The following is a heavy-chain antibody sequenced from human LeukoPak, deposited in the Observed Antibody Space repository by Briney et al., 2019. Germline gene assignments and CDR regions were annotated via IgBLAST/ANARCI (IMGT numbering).Heavy chain of an antibody. D-gene: IGHD4-17*01. CDR3: ARSPRVIKYYYYGMDV. Sequence: GSSVKVSCKASGGTFSSYAISWVRQAPGQGLEWMGRIIPILGIANYAQKLQGRVTMTTDTSTSTAYMELRSLRSDDTAVYYCARSPRVIKYYYYGMDVWGQGTTVTVSS. J-gene: IGHJ6*02. CDR1: GGTFSSYA. CDR2: IIPILGIA. V-gene: IGHV1-69*04.